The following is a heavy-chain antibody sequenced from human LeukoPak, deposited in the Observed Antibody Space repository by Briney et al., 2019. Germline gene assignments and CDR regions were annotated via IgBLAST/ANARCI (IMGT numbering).Heavy chain of an antibody. Sequence: GASVKVSCKVSGYTLTELSMHWVRQAPGKGLEWMGGFDPEDGETIYAQKFQGRVTMTEDTSTDTAYMELSSLRSEDTAVYYYATDVQSMGATPAFDIWGQGTMVTVSS. D-gene: IGHD1-26*01. CDR3: ATDVQSMGATPAFDI. J-gene: IGHJ3*02. CDR2: FDPEDGET. CDR1: GYTLTELS. V-gene: IGHV1-24*01.